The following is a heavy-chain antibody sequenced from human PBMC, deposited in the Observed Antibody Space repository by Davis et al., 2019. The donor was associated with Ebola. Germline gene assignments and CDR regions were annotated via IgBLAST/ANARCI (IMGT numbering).Heavy chain of an antibody. J-gene: IGHJ6*01. CDR3: AKGGYCSSTRCYGGYYYGMVV. V-gene: IGHV3-30*18. D-gene: IGHD2-2*01. Sequence: PGSLLRPSFQPPRLPFVSIGLDRVSAPPVLALVWLEVIPYVGSNKYYADSVKGRFTIARDNSKNTLYLQMNSLRAEDTAVYYGAKGGYCSSTRCYGGYYYGMVVWVQGTTVTVS. CDR2: IPYVGSNK. CDR1: RLPFVSIG.